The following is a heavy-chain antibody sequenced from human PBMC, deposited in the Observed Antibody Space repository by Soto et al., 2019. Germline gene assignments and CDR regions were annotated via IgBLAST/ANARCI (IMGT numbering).Heavy chain of an antibody. CDR1: GYSFASYW. CDR2: IYPGDSDT. D-gene: IGHD2-2*01. J-gene: IGHJ6*02. Sequence: PGESLKISCKGSGYSFASYWIGWVRQMPGKGLEWMGIIYPGDSDTRYSPSFQGQVTISADKSISTAYLQWSSLKASDTAMYYCARHYCSSTSCYPVYYYYSGMDVWGQGTTVTVSS. CDR3: ARHYCSSTSCYPVYYYYSGMDV. V-gene: IGHV5-51*01.